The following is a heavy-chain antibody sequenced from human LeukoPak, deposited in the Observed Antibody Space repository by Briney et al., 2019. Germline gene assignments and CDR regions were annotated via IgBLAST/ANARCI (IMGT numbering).Heavy chain of an antibody. D-gene: IGHD6-13*01. CDR1: GGSISSYY. CDR2: IYYSGST. J-gene: IGHJ2*01. CDR3: ARVRSVSSSWTVTYWYFDL. V-gene: IGHV4-59*01. Sequence: PSETLSLTCTVSGGSISSYYWSWIRQPPGKGLEWIGYIYYSGSTNYNPSLKSRVTISVDTSKNQFSLKLSSVTAADTAVYYCARVRSVSSSWTVTYWYFDLWGRGTLVTVSS.